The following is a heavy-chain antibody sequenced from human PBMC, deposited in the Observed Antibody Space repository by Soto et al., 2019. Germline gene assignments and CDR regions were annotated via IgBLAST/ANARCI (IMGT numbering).Heavy chain of an antibody. CDR3: AKPPTLFWSGPKGWFDP. J-gene: IGHJ5*02. D-gene: IGHD3-3*01. V-gene: IGHV3-23*01. CDR1: GFTFSSYA. CDR2: ISGSGGST. Sequence: VGSLRLSCAASGFTFSSYAMSWVRQAPGKGLEWVSAISGSGGSTYYADSVKGRFTISRDNSKNTLYLQMNSLRAEDTAVYYCAKPPTLFWSGPKGWFDPWGQGTLVTVS.